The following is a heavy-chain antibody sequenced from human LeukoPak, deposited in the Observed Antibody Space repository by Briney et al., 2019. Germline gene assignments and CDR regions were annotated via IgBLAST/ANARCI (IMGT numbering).Heavy chain of an antibody. CDR3: ARHNSGYDYTFDY. V-gene: IGHV1-2*02. Sequence: ASVKVSCKASGYTFTGYYMHWVRQAPGQGLEWMGWINPNSGGTNYAQKFQGRVTMTRDTSISTAYMELSRLRSDDTAVYYCARHNSGYDYTFDYWGQGTLVTVSS. CDR2: INPNSGGT. J-gene: IGHJ4*02. D-gene: IGHD5-12*01. CDR1: GYTFTGYY.